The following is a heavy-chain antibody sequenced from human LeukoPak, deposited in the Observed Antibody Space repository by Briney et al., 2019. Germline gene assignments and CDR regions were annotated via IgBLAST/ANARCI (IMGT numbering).Heavy chain of an antibody. CDR1: GFTFCSYG. CDR3: AKDSDGGQHRDWFDP. CDR2: DSYDGNSK. J-gene: IGHJ5*02. V-gene: IGHV3-30*18. Sequence: GGSLRLSCTGSGFTFCSYGILWPPQAPGRGLVWVAVDSYDGNSKYYAESVKGRFTISKDNSKSTVYLEMGSLRGEDTAVYYCAKDSDGGQHRDWFDPWGQGTPVTVSS.